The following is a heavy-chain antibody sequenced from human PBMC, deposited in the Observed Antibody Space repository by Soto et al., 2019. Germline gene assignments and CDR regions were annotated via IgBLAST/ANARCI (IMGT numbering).Heavy chain of an antibody. J-gene: IGHJ4*02. Sequence: QILLQESGPGLVKPSETLSLICAVSGASVNSPPYSWTWVRQPPGKGLEWIGYVHNSGSTKYDPSFQSRVSISLDTSTNHFSLRLTSVTAAEAAVSYFLAADYGGIVDYLGQGTLVSVSS. CDR2: VHNSGST. CDR3: LAADYGGIVDY. V-gene: IGHV4-61*03. CDR1: GASVNSPPYS. D-gene: IGHD4-17*01.